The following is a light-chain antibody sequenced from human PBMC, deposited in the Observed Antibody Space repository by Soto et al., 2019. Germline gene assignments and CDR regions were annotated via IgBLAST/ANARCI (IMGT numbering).Light chain of an antibody. Sequence: QPVLPQSPSASAYVGASVKLTCTLSSGHSHYAIAWHQQQPENGPRYLMTRTNDGSHSKGDGIPDRLSGSSSGAERYLTISSLQSEDESDYYCQTWDTGISVVFGGGTKLTVL. CDR2: RTNDGSH. CDR1: SGHSHYA. V-gene: IGLV4-69*01. J-gene: IGLJ2*01. CDR3: QTWDTGISVV.